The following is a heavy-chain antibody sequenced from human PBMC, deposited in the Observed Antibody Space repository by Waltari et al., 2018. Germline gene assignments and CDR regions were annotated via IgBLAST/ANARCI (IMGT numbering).Heavy chain of an antibody. CDR1: GFTFSNAW. Sequence: EVQLVESGGGLVKPGGSLRLSCAASGFTFSNAWLSWVRQAPGKGLEWVGRIKSKTDGGTTDYAAPVKGRFTTSRDDSKNTLYLQMNSLKTEDTAVYYCTTLYEFWSGYYYGSDYFDYWGQGTLVTVSS. CDR2: IKSKTDGGTT. D-gene: IGHD3-3*01. J-gene: IGHJ4*02. V-gene: IGHV3-15*01. CDR3: TTLYEFWSGYYYGSDYFDY.